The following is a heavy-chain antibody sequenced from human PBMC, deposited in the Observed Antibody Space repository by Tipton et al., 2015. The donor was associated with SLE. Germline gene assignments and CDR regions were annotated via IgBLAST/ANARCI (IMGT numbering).Heavy chain of an antibody. Sequence: TLSLTCTVSGGSISSGSYYWSWIRQPAGKGLEWIGRIYTSGSTNYNPSLKSRVTMSVDPSKNQFSLKLSSVTAADTAVYYCARDSRITIFGLVTPYNWFAPWGQGTLVTVSS. J-gene: IGHJ5*02. CDR1: GGSISSGSYY. CDR3: ARDSRITIFGLVTPYNWFAP. CDR2: IYTSGST. D-gene: IGHD3-3*01. V-gene: IGHV4-61*02.